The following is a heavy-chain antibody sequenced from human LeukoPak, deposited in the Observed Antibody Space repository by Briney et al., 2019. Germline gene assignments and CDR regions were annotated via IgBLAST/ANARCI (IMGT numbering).Heavy chain of an antibody. J-gene: IGHJ5*02. D-gene: IGHD3-10*01. CDR2: IYSSETI. Sequence: MASETLSLTCSVSGGSISSYYWSWIRQPAGKGLEWIGRIYSSETITYNPSLQSRVTMSVDTSKNEFSLKMSSVTAADTAVYYCTRDSGTTGEVKFDPWGQGTLVTVSS. CDR3: TRDSGTTGEVKFDP. V-gene: IGHV4-4*07. CDR1: GGSISSYY.